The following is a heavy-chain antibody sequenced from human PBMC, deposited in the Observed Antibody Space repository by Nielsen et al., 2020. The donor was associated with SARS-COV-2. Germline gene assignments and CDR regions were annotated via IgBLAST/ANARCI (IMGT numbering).Heavy chain of an antibody. V-gene: IGHV3-7*03. CDR2: IKQDGSEK. Sequence: GGSLRLSCAASGFTFSSYWMSWVRQAPGKGLEWVANIKQDGSEKYYADSVKGRFTISRDNAKNSLYLQMNSLRAEDTAVYYCARVNRITIFGVVVIDAFDIWGQGTMVTVSS. D-gene: IGHD3-3*01. CDR1: GFTFSSYW. CDR3: ARVNRITIFGVVVIDAFDI. J-gene: IGHJ3*02.